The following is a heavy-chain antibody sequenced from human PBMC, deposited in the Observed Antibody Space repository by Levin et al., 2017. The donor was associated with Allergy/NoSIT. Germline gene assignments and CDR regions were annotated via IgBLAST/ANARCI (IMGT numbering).Heavy chain of an antibody. CDR3: ARDIRSDYDGSDNFFDP. CDR1: GFTFDDFA. CDR2: VSWDGGSR. Sequence: SLKISCAASGFTFDDFAMHWVRQAPGKGLEWVSGVSWDGGSRGYADSVKGRFTISRDNAKNSLYLQMNSLRAEDTALYFCARDIRSDYDGSDNFFDPWGQGTLVIVSS. V-gene: IGHV3-9*01. J-gene: IGHJ5*02. D-gene: IGHD4-23*01.